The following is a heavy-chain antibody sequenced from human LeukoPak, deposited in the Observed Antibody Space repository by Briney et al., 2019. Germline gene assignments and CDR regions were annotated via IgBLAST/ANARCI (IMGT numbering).Heavy chain of an antibody. CDR3: ARSALDFWTQRPYYFDY. D-gene: IGHD3-3*01. V-gene: IGHV4-31*03. Sequence: TLSLTCTVSGGSISSGGYYWSWIRQHPGKGLEWIGYIYYSGSTYYNPSLKSRVTISVDTSKNKFSLKLRSVTAADTAVYYCARSALDFWTQRPYYFDYWGQGTLVTVSS. CDR2: IYYSGST. J-gene: IGHJ4*02. CDR1: GGSISSGGYY.